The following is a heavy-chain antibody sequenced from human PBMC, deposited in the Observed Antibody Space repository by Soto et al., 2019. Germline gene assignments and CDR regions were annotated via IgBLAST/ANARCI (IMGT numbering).Heavy chain of an antibody. J-gene: IGHJ5*02. Sequence: SETLSLTCTVSGGSISSGGYYWSWIRQHPGKGLEWIGYIYYSGSTYYNPSLKSRVTISVDTSKNQFSLKLSSVTAADTAVYYCARSSAVAGRNWFAPWGQGTLVTVSS. CDR1: GGSISSGGYY. D-gene: IGHD6-19*01. CDR2: IYYSGST. CDR3: ARSSAVAGRNWFAP. V-gene: IGHV4-31*03.